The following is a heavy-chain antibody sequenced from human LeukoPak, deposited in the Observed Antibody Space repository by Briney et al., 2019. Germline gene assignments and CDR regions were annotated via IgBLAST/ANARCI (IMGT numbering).Heavy chain of an antibody. CDR2: INPNSGGT. D-gene: IGHD1-7*01. V-gene: IGHV1-2*02. Sequence: ASVKVSCKASGYTFTGYYMHWVRQAPGQGLEWMGWINPNSGGTNYAQKFQGRVTMTRDTSISTAYMELSRLRSDDTAVYYCARDEVTGTTRSWVPLWYWGQGTLVTVSS. CDR1: GYTFTGYY. J-gene: IGHJ4*02. CDR3: ARDEVTGTTRSWVPLWY.